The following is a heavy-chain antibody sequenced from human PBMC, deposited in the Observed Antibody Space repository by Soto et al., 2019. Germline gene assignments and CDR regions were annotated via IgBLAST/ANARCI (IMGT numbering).Heavy chain of an antibody. J-gene: IGHJ3*02. Sequence: GESLKISCAASGFTFSDYYMSWIRQAPGKGLEWVSYISSSGSTIYYADSVKGRFTISRDNAKNSLYLQMNSLRAEDTAVYYCARDLDVVVVVAATPAFDIWGQGTMVTVSS. CDR1: GFTFSDYY. CDR3: ARDLDVVVVVAATPAFDI. D-gene: IGHD2-15*01. CDR2: ISSSGSTI. V-gene: IGHV3-11*01.